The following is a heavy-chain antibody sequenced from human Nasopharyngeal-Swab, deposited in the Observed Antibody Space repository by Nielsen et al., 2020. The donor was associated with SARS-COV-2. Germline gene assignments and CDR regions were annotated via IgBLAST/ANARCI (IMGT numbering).Heavy chain of an antibody. D-gene: IGHD5-18*01. Sequence: SETLSLTCSVSGASISSSNWWSWVRQPPGKGLEWVGEIYRSGSTNYNPSLKSRVTISVDKSKNQFSLKLTSVTAADTAVYYCAIAMVKEDYWGQGTLVTVSS. V-gene: IGHV4-4*02. J-gene: IGHJ4*02. CDR3: AIAMVKEDY. CDR1: GASISSSNW. CDR2: IYRSGST.